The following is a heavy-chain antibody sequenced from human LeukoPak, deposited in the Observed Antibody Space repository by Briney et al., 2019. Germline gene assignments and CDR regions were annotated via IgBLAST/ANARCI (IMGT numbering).Heavy chain of an antibody. CDR3: VLGGGY. J-gene: IGHJ4*02. D-gene: IGHD3-16*01. Sequence: GGSLRLSCAASGFTFSNYWMNWVRQAPGKGLEWVANINKDGSEKYYVDSVKGRFTISRDNAKNSLYLQMDSLRAEDTAVYYCVLGGGYWGQGTLVTVSS. CDR1: GFTFSNYW. CDR2: INKDGSEK. V-gene: IGHV3-7*01.